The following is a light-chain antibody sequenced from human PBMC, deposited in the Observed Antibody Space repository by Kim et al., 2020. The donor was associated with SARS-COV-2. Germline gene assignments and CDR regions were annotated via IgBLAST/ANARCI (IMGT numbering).Light chain of an antibody. J-gene: IGKJ4*01. CDR1: QGISSA. CDR2: DAS. Sequence: AIQLTQSPSSLSASVGDRVTITCRASQGISSALAWYQQKPGKAPKLLIYDASSLESGVPSRFSGSGSGTDFTLTISSLQPEDFAPYYCQQFNSYPTFGGGTKLDIK. V-gene: IGKV1-13*02. CDR3: QQFNSYPT.